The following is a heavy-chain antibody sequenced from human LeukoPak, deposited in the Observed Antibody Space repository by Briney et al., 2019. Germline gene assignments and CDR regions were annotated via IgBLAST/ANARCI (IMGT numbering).Heavy chain of an antibody. CDR1: GFTFSNYG. J-gene: IGHJ4*02. Sequence: PGGSLRLSCAASGFTFSNYGLNWVRQAPGKGLEWVSHISSSGSAKYYADSVKGRFTISRDNSKNTLYLQMNSLRAEDTAVYFCARMSSGWYSGFDYWGQGTLVTVSS. D-gene: IGHD6-13*01. V-gene: IGHV3-48*01. CDR2: ISSSGSAK. CDR3: ARMSSGWYSGFDY.